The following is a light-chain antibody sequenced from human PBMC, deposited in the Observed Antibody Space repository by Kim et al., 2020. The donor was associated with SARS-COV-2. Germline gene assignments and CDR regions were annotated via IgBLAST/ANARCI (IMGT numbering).Light chain of an antibody. CDR2: SAF. V-gene: IGKV3-15*01. CDR3: QQYNNWPYT. Sequence: SWSPGEGAPLSCRTSPSVSSDLAWYQQKAGPPPRLLIYSAFTRATGIPARFSGSGSGTEFTLTISSLQSEDFAVYYCQQYNNWPYTFGQGTKLEI. CDR1: PSVSSD. J-gene: IGKJ2*01.